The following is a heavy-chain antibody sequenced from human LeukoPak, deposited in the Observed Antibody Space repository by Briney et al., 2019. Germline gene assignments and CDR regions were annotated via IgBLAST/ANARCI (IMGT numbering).Heavy chain of an antibody. CDR2: ISGSGGST. J-gene: IGHJ4*02. Sequence: GGSLRLSCAASGFTFSSYAMSWVRQAPGKGLEWVSAISGSGGSTYYADSVKGRFTISRDNSKNTLYLQMNSLRAEDTAVYYCAKDSPQRIAAAGTGFDYWGQGTLVTVSS. D-gene: IGHD6-13*01. V-gene: IGHV3-23*01. CDR3: AKDSPQRIAAAGTGFDY. CDR1: GFTFSSYA.